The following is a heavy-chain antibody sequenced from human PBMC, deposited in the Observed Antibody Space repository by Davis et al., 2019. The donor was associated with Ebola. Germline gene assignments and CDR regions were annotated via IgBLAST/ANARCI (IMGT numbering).Heavy chain of an antibody. J-gene: IGHJ4*02. V-gene: IGHV3-66*02. D-gene: IGHD3-10*01. CDR1: GFTFSSYW. CDR3: ARDRGMVSISDY. CDR2: IYRGGGT. Sequence: GGSLRLSCAASGFTFSSYWMSWVRQAPGQGLKWVSVIYRGGGTYYADSVKGRFNISRDNSKNTLYLQMNSLRAEDTGVYYCARDRGMVSISDYWGQGTLVTVSS.